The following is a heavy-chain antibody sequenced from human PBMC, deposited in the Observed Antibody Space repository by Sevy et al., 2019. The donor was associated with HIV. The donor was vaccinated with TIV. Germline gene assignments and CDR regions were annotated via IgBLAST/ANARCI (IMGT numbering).Heavy chain of an antibody. CDR1: GFTFSDYY. CDR2: ISSSGSTI. Sequence: GGSLRLSCAASGFTFSDYYMSWIRQAPGEGLQWVSYISSSGSTIYYADSVKGRFTISRDNAKNSLYLQMNSLRAEDTAVYYCARDRWAAAGAFDIWGQGTMVTVSS. CDR3: ARDRWAAAGAFDI. D-gene: IGHD6-13*01. V-gene: IGHV3-11*01. J-gene: IGHJ3*02.